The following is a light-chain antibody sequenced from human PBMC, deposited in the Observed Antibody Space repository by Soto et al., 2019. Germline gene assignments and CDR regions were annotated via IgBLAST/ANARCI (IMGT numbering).Light chain of an antibody. CDR3: QQYNSYPVT. J-gene: IGKJ1*01. CDR2: KAS. Sequence: DIQMTQSPSTLSASVGDRVTITCRASQSISSWLAWYQQKPGKAPKLLIYKASSLESGVPSRFSGSGSGTEFTLTISSLQPDDFATYHCQQYNSYPVTFGQGTKVDIK. V-gene: IGKV1-5*03. CDR1: QSISSW.